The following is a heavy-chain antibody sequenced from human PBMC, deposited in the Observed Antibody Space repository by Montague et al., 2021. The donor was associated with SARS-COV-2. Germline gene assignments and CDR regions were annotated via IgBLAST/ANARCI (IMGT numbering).Heavy chain of an antibody. V-gene: IGHV4-4*07. CDR2: FYPSGST. Sequence: SETLSLTCNVSGGSMNLYYWTWVRQPAGKGLEWIGRFYPSGSTNFNPYLQSRVSMSVDMSKNQFSLILTSVTAADTAIYYRARGLIRGDNGLDVWGQGTTVSVSS. CDR1: GGSMNLYY. J-gene: IGHJ6*02. CDR3: ARGLIRGDNGLDV. D-gene: IGHD3-10*01.